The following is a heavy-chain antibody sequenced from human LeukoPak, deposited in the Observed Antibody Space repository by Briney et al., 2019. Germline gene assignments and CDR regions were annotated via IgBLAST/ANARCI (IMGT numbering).Heavy chain of an antibody. D-gene: IGHD6-19*01. J-gene: IGHJ3*02. CDR3: ARELAADDAFDI. CDR1: GSTFSSYS. CDR2: ISSSSSYI. V-gene: IGHV3-21*01. Sequence: GGSLRLSCAASGSTFSSYSMNWVRQAPGKGLEWVSSISSSSSYIYYADSVKGRFTISRDNAKNSLYLQMNSLRAEDTAAYYCARELAADDAFDIWGQGTMVTVSS.